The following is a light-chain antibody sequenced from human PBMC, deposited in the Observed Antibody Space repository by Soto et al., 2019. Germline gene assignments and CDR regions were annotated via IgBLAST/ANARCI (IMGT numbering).Light chain of an antibody. Sequence: QSALTQPASVSGSPGQSITISCTGTSSDVGGYNYVSRYRHHPGKAPKLMIYDVSNRPSGVSNRFSGSKSGNTASLTISGPQAEDEADYYCTSHSSSSTLYVFGTGTKVTVL. V-gene: IGLV2-14*03. CDR1: SSDVGGYNY. J-gene: IGLJ1*01. CDR3: TSHSSSSTLYV. CDR2: DVS.